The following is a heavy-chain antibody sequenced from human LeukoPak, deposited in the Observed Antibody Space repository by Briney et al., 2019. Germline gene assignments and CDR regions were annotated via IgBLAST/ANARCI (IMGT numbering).Heavy chain of an antibody. D-gene: IGHD3-3*01. CDR3: GTSGRVVMLAY. CDR2: INPNSSAT. CDR1: GYIFTDYY. Sequence: GASVKVSCKASGYIFTDYYIHWVRQAPGQGLEWMGWINPNSSATNYGQNFQGRVTLTRDTSTTTAYMDLNSLTSDDTAIYYCGTSGRVVMLAYWGQGTLITASS. J-gene: IGHJ4*02. V-gene: IGHV1-2*02.